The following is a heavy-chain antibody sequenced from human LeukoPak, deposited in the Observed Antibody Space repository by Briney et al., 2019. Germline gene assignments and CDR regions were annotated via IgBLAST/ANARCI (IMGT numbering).Heavy chain of an antibody. CDR1: GYSFTNYW. D-gene: IGHD6-19*01. J-gene: IGHJ4*02. V-gene: IGHV5-51*01. Sequence: GESLKIYCKGSGYSFTNYWIGWVRQMPGKGLEWMGIIYPGDSDTRYSPSIQGQLTISADKSISTAYLQWSSLQASDTAIYYCARSWVAGYGTVLDYWGQGTLVTVSS. CDR3: ARSWVAGYGTVLDY. CDR2: IYPGDSDT.